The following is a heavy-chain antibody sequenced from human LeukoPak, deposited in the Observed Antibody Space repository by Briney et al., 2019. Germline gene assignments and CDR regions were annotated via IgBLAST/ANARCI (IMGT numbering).Heavy chain of an antibody. D-gene: IGHD4-17*01. CDR2: ISAYNGNT. V-gene: IGHV1-18*01. J-gene: IGHJ3*02. CDR3: ARDFYSHDYGETNDAFDI. Sequence: ASVKVSCKASGYTFTSYGISWVRQAPGPALEWMGWISAYNGNTNYAQKLQGRVTMTTDTSTSTAYMELRSLRSDDTAVYYCARDFYSHDYGETNDAFDIWGQGTMVTVSS. CDR1: GYTFTSYG.